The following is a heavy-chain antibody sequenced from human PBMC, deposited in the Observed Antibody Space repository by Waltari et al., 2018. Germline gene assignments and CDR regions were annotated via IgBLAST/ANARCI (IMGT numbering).Heavy chain of an antibody. CDR1: GFTISNTW. CDR3: TLGILDSGGVDV. D-gene: IGHD3-3*01. CDR2: IKTKTECGTT. V-gene: IGHV3-15*05. J-gene: IGHJ6*02. Sequence: EVQLVESGGGLVKPGGSLRLSCAASGFTISNTWMTWVRRAPGKGLGWVGRIKTKTECGTTDYAAPVKGRFTVSRDDSKNTLILQMNSLKIDDTAVYYCTLGILDSGGVDVWGQGTTVTVSS.